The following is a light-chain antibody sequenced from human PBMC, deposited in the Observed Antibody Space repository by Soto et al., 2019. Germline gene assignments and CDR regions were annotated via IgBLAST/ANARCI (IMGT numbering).Light chain of an antibody. J-gene: IGLJ1*01. V-gene: IGLV2-23*02. CDR2: EVS. Sequence: QSVLTQPASVSGSPGQSITISCTGTSSDVGSYNLVSWYQQHPGKAPKLMIYEVSKRPSGVYNRFSGSKSGNTASLTISGLQAEVEADYYCCSYAGSSFYVFGTGTKLTVL. CDR3: CSYAGSSFYV. CDR1: SSDVGSYNL.